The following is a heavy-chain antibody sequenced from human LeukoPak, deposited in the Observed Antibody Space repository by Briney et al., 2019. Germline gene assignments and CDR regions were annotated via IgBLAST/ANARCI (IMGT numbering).Heavy chain of an antibody. J-gene: IGHJ4*02. CDR1: GGSISSYY. Sequence: SETLSLTCTVSGGSISSYYWSWIRQPPGKGLEWIGYIYYSGSTNYNPSLKSRVTISVDTSKNQFSLKLSSVTAADTAVYYCARDGKGYGEAFDYWGQGTLVTVSS. CDR3: ARDGKGYGEAFDY. V-gene: IGHV4-59*01. D-gene: IGHD4-17*01. CDR2: IYYSGST.